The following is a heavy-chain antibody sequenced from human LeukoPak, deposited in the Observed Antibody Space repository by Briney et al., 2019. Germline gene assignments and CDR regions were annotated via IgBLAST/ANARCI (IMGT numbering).Heavy chain of an antibody. CDR3: ARISLGSSESKHDY. D-gene: IGHD6-6*01. Sequence: GASVKVSCKASGYTFTSYDINWVRQATGQGLEWMGWINPNSGGTNYAQKFQGRVTMTRDTSISTAYMELSRLRPDDTAVYYCARISLGSSESKHDYWGQGTLVTVSS. V-gene: IGHV1-2*02. CDR1: GYTFTSYD. J-gene: IGHJ4*02. CDR2: INPNSGGT.